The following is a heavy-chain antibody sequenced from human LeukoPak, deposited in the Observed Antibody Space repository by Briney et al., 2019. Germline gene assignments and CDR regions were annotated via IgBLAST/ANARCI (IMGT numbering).Heavy chain of an antibody. Sequence: SETLSLTCAVYGGSFSGYYWSWIRQPPGKGLEWIGEINHSGSTNYNPSLKSRVTISVDTSKNQFSLKLSSVTAADTAVYYCARDGYSYGRHYFDYWGQGTLVTVSS. D-gene: IGHD5-18*01. CDR3: ARDGYSYGRHYFDY. J-gene: IGHJ4*02. CDR1: GGSFSGYY. CDR2: INHSGST. V-gene: IGHV4-34*01.